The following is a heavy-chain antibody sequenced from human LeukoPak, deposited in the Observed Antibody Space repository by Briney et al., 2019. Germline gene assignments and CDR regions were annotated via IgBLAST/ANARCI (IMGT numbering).Heavy chain of an antibody. Sequence: GGSLRLSCAASGFTFSDYSMNWVRQAPGKGLEWVSYISDSSSTIYYADSVKGRFTISRDNSKNSLYLQMSSLRAEDTAVYYCARDYGGWHYFDYLGQGTLVTVSS. D-gene: IGHD6-19*01. CDR1: GFTFSDYS. CDR2: ISDSSSTI. J-gene: IGHJ4*02. V-gene: IGHV3-48*04. CDR3: ARDYGGWHYFDY.